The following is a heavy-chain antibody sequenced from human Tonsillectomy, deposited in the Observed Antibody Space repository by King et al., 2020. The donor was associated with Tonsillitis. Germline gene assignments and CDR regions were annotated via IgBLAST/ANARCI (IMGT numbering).Heavy chain of an antibody. V-gene: IGHV3-74*01. D-gene: IGHD7-27*01. J-gene: IGHJ5*02. Sequence: VQLVESGGGLVQPGGSLRLSCAAPGFTFSTYWMHWVRQAPGKGLVWVSRISSDALSTSYADSVKGRFTISRDNAKSTLYLQMNSLRVEDTAVYYCARARTWDWFDPWGQGTLVTVSS. CDR1: GFTFSTYW. CDR2: ISSDALST. CDR3: ARARTWDWFDP.